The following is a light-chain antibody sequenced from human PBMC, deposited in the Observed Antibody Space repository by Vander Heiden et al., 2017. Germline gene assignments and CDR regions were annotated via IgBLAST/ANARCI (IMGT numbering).Light chain of an antibody. V-gene: IGKV4-1*01. CDR3: QQFYSSPT. CDR2: WAS. Sequence: DIVMTQSPDSLTGSLGERATINCKSSQSVLYTSNNKNYLAWYQQKPGQPPKLLIYWASTRDSGVPDRFSGSGSGTDFTLTISSLQAEDVAVYYCQQFYSSPTFGGGTKVEIK. J-gene: IGKJ4*01. CDR1: QSVLYTSNNKNY.